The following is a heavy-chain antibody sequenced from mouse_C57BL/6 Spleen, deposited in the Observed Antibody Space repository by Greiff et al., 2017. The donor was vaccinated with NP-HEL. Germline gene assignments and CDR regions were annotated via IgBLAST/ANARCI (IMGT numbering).Heavy chain of an antibody. CDR3: ARGGNYFDY. CDR2: IVPSSGST. V-gene: IGHV1-9*01. Sequence: QVQLQQPGAELVKPGASVKLSCKASGYTFTGYWMEWVKQRPGHGLEWIGRIVPSSGSTNYNEKFKGKATFTADTSSNTAYMQLSSLTTEDSAIYYCARGGNYFDYWGKGTTLTVSS. CDR1: GYTFTGYW. J-gene: IGHJ2*01.